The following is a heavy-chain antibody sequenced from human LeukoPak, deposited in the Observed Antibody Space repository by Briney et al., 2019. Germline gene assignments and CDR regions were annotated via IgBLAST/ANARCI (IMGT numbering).Heavy chain of an antibody. CDR3: ARVDEGRNGVTVGY. D-gene: IGHD2-8*01. Sequence: GGSLRLSCAASGFMYSDYYMTWIHQAPGKGLEWVSYISSSSGYTNYADSVKGRFTISRDNAKNSLYLQMNSLRAEDTAVYYCARVDEGRNGVTVGYWGQGTLVTVSS. J-gene: IGHJ4*02. CDR2: ISSSSGYT. CDR1: GFMYSDYY. V-gene: IGHV3-11*06.